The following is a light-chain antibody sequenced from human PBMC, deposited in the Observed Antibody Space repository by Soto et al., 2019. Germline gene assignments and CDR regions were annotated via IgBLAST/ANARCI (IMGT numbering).Light chain of an antibody. CDR1: SSDVGSYNS. CDR3: SSFTSSSSYV. CDR2: DVS. J-gene: IGLJ1*01. V-gene: IGLV2-14*03. Sequence: QSALAQPASVSGSPGQSITISCTGTSSDVGSYNSVSWYQQYPGKAPTLMIHDVSNRPSGVSNRFSGSKSGNTASLTISGLQAEDEADYYCSSFTSSSSYVFGSGTKVT.